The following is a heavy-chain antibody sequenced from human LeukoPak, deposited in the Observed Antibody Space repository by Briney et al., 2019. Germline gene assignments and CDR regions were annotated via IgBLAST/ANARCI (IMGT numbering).Heavy chain of an antibody. CDR1: GGSISSSGYY. J-gene: IGHJ3*02. Sequence: PSETLSLTCTVSGGSISSSGYYWGWIRQPPGKGLEWIGYMYYSGSSNYNPSLKSRVTIVVDTSKNRFSLNLSSVTAADTAVYYCARHIGSSWLDAFDIWGQGTMVTVSS. CDR3: ARHIGSSWLDAFDI. CDR2: MYYSGSS. D-gene: IGHD6-13*01. V-gene: IGHV4-61*05.